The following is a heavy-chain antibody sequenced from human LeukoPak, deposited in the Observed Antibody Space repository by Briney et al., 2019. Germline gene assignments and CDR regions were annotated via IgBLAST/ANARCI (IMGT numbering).Heavy chain of an antibody. CDR2: INHSGST. CDR3: AREGSGYSYGLPLGY. D-gene: IGHD5-18*01. V-gene: IGHV4-34*01. Sequence: TSETLSLTCAVYGGSFSGYYWSWIRQPPGKGLEWIGEINHSGSTNYNPSLKSRVTISVDTSKNQFSLKLSSVTAADTAVYYCAREGSGYSYGLPLGYWGQGTLVTVSS. CDR1: GGSFSGYY. J-gene: IGHJ4*02.